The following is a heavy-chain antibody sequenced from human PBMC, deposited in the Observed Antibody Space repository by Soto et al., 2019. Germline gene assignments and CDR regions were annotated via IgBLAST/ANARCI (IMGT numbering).Heavy chain of an antibody. CDR2: INHSGST. V-gene: IGHV4-34*01. CDR1: GGSFSGYY. Sequence: PSETLSLTCAVYGGSFSGYYWSCIRQPPGKGLEWIGEINHSGSTNYNPSLKSRVTISVDTSKNQFSLKLSSVTAADTAVYYCARGREDYGGTLCYFDYWGQGTLVTVSS. J-gene: IGHJ4*02. D-gene: IGHD4-17*01. CDR3: ARGREDYGGTLCYFDY.